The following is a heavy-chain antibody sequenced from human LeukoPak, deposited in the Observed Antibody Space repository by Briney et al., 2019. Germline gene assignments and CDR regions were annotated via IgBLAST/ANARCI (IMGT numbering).Heavy chain of an antibody. J-gene: IGHJ3*02. V-gene: IGHV4-30-4*01. D-gene: IGHD4-23*01. CDR1: GGSISSGDYY. CDR2: IYYSGST. CDR3: ARGLTTVVTQSAFDI. Sequence: PSETLSLTCTVSGGSISSGDYYWSWIRQPPGKGLEWIGYIYYSGSTYYNPSLKSRVTISVDTSKNQFSLKLSSVTAADTAVYYCARGLTTVVTQSAFDIWGQGTMVTVSS.